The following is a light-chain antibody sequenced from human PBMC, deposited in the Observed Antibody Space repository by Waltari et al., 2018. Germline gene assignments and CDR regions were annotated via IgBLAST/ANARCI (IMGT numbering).Light chain of an antibody. CDR2: EVS. J-gene: IGLJ1*01. CDR3: SSYAGSNTYV. Sequence: QSALTQPPSASGSPGQSVTISCTGTSSDVGGYNYVSWYQQPPGKAPKRMIYEVSKRPSGVPDRFSGSKSGNTASRTGAGLQAEDEADYYCSSYAGSNTYVFGTGTKVTVL. CDR1: SSDVGGYNY. V-gene: IGLV2-8*01.